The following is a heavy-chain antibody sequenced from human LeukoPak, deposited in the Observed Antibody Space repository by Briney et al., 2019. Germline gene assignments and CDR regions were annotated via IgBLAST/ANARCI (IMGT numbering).Heavy chain of an antibody. CDR2: TNSDGSDI. D-gene: IGHD4-23*01. CDR1: GFTFSSYW. CDR3: ARGGNYLLDAFHV. V-gene: IGHV3-74*01. Sequence: GGSLRLSCAASGFTFSSYWMHWVCQGPGKGLVWVSRTNSDGSDISYGDSVRGRFTISRNNAKNTLYLQMNSLRADDTAVYYCARGGNYLLDAFHVWGQGTVVTVSS. J-gene: IGHJ3*01.